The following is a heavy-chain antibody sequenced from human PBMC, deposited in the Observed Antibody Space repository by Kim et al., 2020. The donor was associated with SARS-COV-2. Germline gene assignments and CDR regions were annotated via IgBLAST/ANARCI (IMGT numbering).Heavy chain of an antibody. CDR1: GGSISSYY. D-gene: IGHD6-25*01. J-gene: IGHJ6*02. Sequence: SETLSLTCTVSGGSISSYYWSWIRQPPGKGLEWIGYIYYSGSTNYNPSLKSRVTISVDTSKNQFSLKLSSVTAADTAVYYCAREGGYRNYYYYYGMDVWGQGTTVTVSS. CDR2: IYYSGST. V-gene: IGHV4-59*01. CDR3: AREGGYRNYYYYYGMDV.